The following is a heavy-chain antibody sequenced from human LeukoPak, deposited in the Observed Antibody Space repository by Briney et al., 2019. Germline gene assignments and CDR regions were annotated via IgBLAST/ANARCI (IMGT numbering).Heavy chain of an antibody. CDR1: GFTFSSYG. CDR2: ISYDGSNE. D-gene: IGHD3-22*01. Sequence: GGSLRLSCAASGFTFSSYGLHWVRQAPGKGLDWVVAISYDGSNEYYADSVKGRFTISKDNSKNTLFLQMNGLRAEDTAVYYCAKDNYYRSSAFIDYWGQGSLVTVSS. CDR3: AKDNYYRSSAFIDY. V-gene: IGHV3-30*18. J-gene: IGHJ4*02.